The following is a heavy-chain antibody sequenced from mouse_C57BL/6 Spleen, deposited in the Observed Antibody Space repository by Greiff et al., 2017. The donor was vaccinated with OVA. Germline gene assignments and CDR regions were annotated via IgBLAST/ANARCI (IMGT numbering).Heavy chain of an antibody. CDR3: ARYDYDGYYFDY. V-gene: IGHV1-55*01. CDR1: GYTFPSYW. D-gene: IGHD2-4*01. Sequence: QVQLQQPGAELVKPGASVKMSCKASGYTFPSYWLTWVKQRPGQGLEWIGDIYPGSGSTNYNEKFKSKATLTVDTSSSTAYMQLSSLTSEDSAVYYCARYDYDGYYFDYWGQGTTLTGSS. J-gene: IGHJ2*01. CDR2: IYPGSGST.